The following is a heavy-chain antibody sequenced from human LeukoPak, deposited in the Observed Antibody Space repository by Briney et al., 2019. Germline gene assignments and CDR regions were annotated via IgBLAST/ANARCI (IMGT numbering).Heavy chain of an antibody. Sequence: ASVKVSCKASGYTFTSYGISWVRQAPGQGLEWMGWISAYNGNTNYAQKLQGRVTMTTDTSTSTAYMELSSLRSEDTAVYYCARDRDYYYDSSGAGYFQHWGQGTLVTVSS. CDR1: GYTFTSYG. CDR2: ISAYNGNT. D-gene: IGHD3-22*01. J-gene: IGHJ1*01. V-gene: IGHV1-18*01. CDR3: ARDRDYYYDSSGAGYFQH.